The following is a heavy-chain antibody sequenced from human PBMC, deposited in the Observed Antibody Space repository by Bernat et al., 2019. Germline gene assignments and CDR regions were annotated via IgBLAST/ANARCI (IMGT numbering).Heavy chain of an antibody. V-gene: IGHV4-59*01. CDR3: TRDKGVGGTGVYYYYGMDV. CDR2: IYYSGNT. J-gene: IGHJ6*02. D-gene: IGHD6-19*01. Sequence: QVQLQESGPGLVKPSATLSLNCTVSGVSIRSYYWSWIRQPPGKGLEWIGYIYYSGNTNYNPSLKSRVTISVDTSKNQFSLKLSSVTAADTAVYYCTRDKGVGGTGVYYYYGMDVWGQGTTVTVSS. CDR1: GVSIRSYY.